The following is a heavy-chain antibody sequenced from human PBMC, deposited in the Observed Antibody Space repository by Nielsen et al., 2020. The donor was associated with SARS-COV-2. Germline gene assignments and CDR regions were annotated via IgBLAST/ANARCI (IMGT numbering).Heavy chain of an antibody. CDR2: INHSGST. D-gene: IGHD2-2*01. CDR1: GGSFSGYY. V-gene: IGHV4-34*01. Sequence: SETLSLTCAVYGGSFSGYYWSWIRQPPGKGLEWIGEINHSGSTNYNLSLKSRVTISVDTSKNQFSLKLSSVTAADTAVYYCARNPRYCSSTSCPYYYYYMDVWGKGTTVTVSS. J-gene: IGHJ6*03. CDR3: ARNPRYCSSTSCPYYYYYMDV.